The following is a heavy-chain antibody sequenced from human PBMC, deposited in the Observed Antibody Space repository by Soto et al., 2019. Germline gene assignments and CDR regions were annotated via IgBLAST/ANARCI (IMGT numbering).Heavy chain of an antibody. D-gene: IGHD3-3*01. J-gene: IGHJ6*02. CDR1: GGSISSYY. CDR3: ARDRFVSDFWRGASYGMDV. Sequence: SETLSLTCTVSGGSISSYYWSWIRQPPGKGLEWIGYIYYSGSTNYNPSLKSRVTISVDTSKNQFSLKLSSVTAADTAVYYCARDRFVSDFWRGASYGMDVWGQGTTVTVS. CDR2: IYYSGST. V-gene: IGHV4-59*01.